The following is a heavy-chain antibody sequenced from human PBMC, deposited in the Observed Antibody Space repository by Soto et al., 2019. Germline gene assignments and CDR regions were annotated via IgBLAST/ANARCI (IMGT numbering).Heavy chain of an antibody. V-gene: IGHV4-31*03. CDR1: GGSISSGGYY. J-gene: IGHJ3*02. CDR3: ASLAYCGGDCYSNAFDI. Sequence: SETLSLTCTVSGGSISSGGYYWSWIRQHPGKGLEWIGYIYYSGSTYYNPSLKSRVTISVDTSKNQFSLKLSSVTAADTAVYYCASLAYCGGDCYSNAFDIWGQGTMVTVSS. D-gene: IGHD2-21*02. CDR2: IYYSGST.